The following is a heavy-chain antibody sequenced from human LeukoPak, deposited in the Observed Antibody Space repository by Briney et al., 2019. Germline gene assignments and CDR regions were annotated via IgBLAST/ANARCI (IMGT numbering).Heavy chain of an antibody. CDR3: ARDFCSGGSCYSYFHY. D-gene: IGHD2-15*01. J-gene: IGHJ4*02. Sequence: SETLSLTCTVSGGSISSYYWSWIRQPPGKGLEWIGYIYYSGSTNYNPSLKSRVTISVDTSKNQFSLKLSSVIAADTAVYYCARDFCSGGSCYSYFHYWGQGTLVTVSS. CDR1: GGSISSYY. V-gene: IGHV4-59*01. CDR2: IYYSGST.